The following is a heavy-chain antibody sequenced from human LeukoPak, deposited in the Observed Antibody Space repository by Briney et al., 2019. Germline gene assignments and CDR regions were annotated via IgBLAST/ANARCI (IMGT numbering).Heavy chain of an antibody. CDR3: ARAGPYSRDAFDI. CDR2: IYHSGST. Sequence: PSETLSLTCAVSGGSISSSNWWSWVRQPPGKGLEWIGEIYHSGSTNYNPSLKSRVSISVDKSKNQFSLKLSSVTAADTAVYYCARAGPYSRDAFDIWGQGTMVTVSS. CDR1: GGSISSSNW. J-gene: IGHJ3*02. D-gene: IGHD4-11*01. V-gene: IGHV4-4*02.